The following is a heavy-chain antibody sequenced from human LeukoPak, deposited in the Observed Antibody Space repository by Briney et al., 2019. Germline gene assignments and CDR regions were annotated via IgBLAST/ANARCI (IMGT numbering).Heavy chain of an antibody. D-gene: IGHD1-14*01. Sequence: GGSLRLSCAASGLTFSSHWMHWVRQAPGKGLVWVSRITNDGSSTTYADSVKGRFTISRDNAKNMLYLQVNSLRAEDTAVYYCAKVTLASGNFDYWGQGTLVTVSS. V-gene: IGHV3-74*01. J-gene: IGHJ4*02. CDR2: ITNDGSST. CDR1: GLTFSSHW. CDR3: AKVTLASGNFDY.